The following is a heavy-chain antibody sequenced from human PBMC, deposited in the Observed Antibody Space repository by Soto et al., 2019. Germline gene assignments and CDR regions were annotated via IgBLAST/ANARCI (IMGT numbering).Heavy chain of an antibody. CDR1: GFTFSSYA. CDR3: AKDRRYCSSTSCPHRYYYYYMDV. J-gene: IGHJ6*03. D-gene: IGHD2-2*01. V-gene: IGHV3-23*01. CDR2: ISGSGGST. Sequence: GGSLRLSCAASGFTFSSYAMSWVRQAPGKGLEWVSAISGSGGSTYYADSVKGRFTISRDNSKNTLYLQMNSLRAEDTAVYHCAKDRRYCSSTSCPHRYYYYYMDVWGKGTTVTVSS.